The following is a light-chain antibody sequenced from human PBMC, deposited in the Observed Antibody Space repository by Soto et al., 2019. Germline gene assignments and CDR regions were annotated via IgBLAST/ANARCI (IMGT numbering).Light chain of an antibody. CDR1: QGISSW. CDR2: DAS. J-gene: IGKJ4*01. V-gene: IGKV1-12*01. CDR3: QQGNNFPLT. Sequence: IQMTQSPSSVSASVGDRVTITCRASQGISSWLAWYQQKPGKAPKLLIYDASHLKTGVPSRFSGSGSGTYFSLTISSLQPEDFATYYCQQGNNFPLTFGGGTKVEIK.